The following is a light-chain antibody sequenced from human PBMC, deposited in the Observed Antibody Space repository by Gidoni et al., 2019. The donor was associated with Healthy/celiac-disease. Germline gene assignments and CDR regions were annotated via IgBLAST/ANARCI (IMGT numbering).Light chain of an antibody. V-gene: IGKV1-5*01. CDR3: QQYNSYSSVT. Sequence: DIQMTQSPSTLSASVGDRATITCRASQSISSWLTWYQQKPGKAPKLLIYDASSLESGVPSRFSGSGSGTEFTLTISSLQPDDFATYYCQQYNSYSSVTFGQGTKVEIK. J-gene: IGKJ1*01. CDR1: QSISSW. CDR2: DAS.